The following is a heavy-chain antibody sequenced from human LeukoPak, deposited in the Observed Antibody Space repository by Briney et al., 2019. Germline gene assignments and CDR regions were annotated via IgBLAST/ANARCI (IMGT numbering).Heavy chain of an antibody. CDR1: GFTFSSYW. Sequence: GGSLRLSCAASGFTFSSYWMSWVRQAPGKGLEWVANIKQDGSEKYYVDSVKGRFTISRDNAKNSLYLQMNSLRAEDTAVYYCARVISSSSLVYYYYYMDVWGKGTTVTVSS. CDR2: IKQDGSEK. D-gene: IGHD6-6*01. V-gene: IGHV3-7*01. J-gene: IGHJ6*03. CDR3: ARVISSSSLVYYYYYMDV.